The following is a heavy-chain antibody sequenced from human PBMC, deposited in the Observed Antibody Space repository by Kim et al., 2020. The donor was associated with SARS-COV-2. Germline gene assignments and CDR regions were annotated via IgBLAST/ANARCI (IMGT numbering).Heavy chain of an antibody. J-gene: IGHJ3*02. D-gene: IGHD1-7*01. CDR3: ARDGVRGTVDAFDI. CDR1: GVSFSGHG. Sequence: GGSLRLSCAASGVSFSGHGMHWVRQAPGKGLEWVAVIWSDGSNKNYADSVKGRFTISRDNSENTLYLQANSLRADDTAVYYCARDGVRGTVDAFDIWVQG. V-gene: IGHV3-33*01. CDR2: IWSDGSNK.